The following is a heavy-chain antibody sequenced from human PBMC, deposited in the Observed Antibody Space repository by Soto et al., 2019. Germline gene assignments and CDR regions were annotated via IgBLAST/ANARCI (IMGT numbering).Heavy chain of an antibody. V-gene: IGHV4-59*08. D-gene: IGHD2-2*02. J-gene: IGHJ5*02. CDR1: GGSISSHY. CDR2: MYYSGNT. CDR3: ARQSGFCSSTSCYTRFDP. Sequence: QVQLQESGPGLVKPSETLSLTCTVSGGSISSHYWSWIRQPPGKGLEWIGYMYYSGNTNYNPSLPSRVTISGDTPENQFSLNLSSVTAADTAVYYCARQSGFCSSTSCYTRFDPWGQGTLVTVSS.